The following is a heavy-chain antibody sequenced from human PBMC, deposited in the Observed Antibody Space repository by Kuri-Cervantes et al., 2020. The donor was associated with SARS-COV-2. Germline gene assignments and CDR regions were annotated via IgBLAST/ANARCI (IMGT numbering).Heavy chain of an antibody. Sequence: SETLSLTCTVSGGSISSYYWSWIRQPPGKGLEWIGYIYYSGSTNYNPPLKSRVTISVDTSKNQFSLKVTSVTAADTAVHYCASGYGSNIDWYDYWSQGTLVTVSS. D-gene: IGHD2-2*03. CDR2: IYYSGST. J-gene: IGHJ4*02. CDR1: GGSISSYY. V-gene: IGHV4-59*12. CDR3: ASGYGSNIDWYDY.